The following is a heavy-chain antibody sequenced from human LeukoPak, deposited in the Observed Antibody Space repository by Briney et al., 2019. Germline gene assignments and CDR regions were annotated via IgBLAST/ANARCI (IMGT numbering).Heavy chain of an antibody. J-gene: IGHJ4*02. D-gene: IGHD5-24*01. CDR3: ARHVGDGYNYFDY. CDR2: IYPGDSNT. CDR1: GYSFTSYW. V-gene: IGHV5-51*01. Sequence: GESLKISCKGSGYSFTSYWIGWVRQMPGKGLEWMGIIYPGDSNTRYSPSFQGQVTISADKSINTAYVQWSSLKASDTAMYYCARHVGDGYNYFDYWGQGTLVTVSS.